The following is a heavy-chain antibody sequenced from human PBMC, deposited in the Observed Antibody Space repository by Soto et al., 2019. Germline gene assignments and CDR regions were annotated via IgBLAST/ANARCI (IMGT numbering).Heavy chain of an antibody. D-gene: IGHD3-3*01. CDR1: GFTFRSYA. Sequence: GGSLRLSCAASGFTFRSYAISWGRQAPGKGLEWVSAISVSGGSTYYADSVKGRFTISRDNSKNTLYLQMNSLRAEDTAVYYCAKAKSTYYDFWSGHPADLDAFDIWGQGTMANVSS. CDR3: AKAKSTYYDFWSGHPADLDAFDI. V-gene: IGHV3-23*01. J-gene: IGHJ3*02. CDR2: ISVSGGST.